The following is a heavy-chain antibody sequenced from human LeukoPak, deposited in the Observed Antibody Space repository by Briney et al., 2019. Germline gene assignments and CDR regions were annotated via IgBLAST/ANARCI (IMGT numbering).Heavy chain of an antibody. V-gene: IGHV3-48*03. CDR3: ARDWRDSSGKFPNDAFDI. CDR1: GFTFSSYE. D-gene: IGHD3-22*01. CDR2: ISSSGSTI. Sequence: GGSLRLSCAASGFTFSSYEMHWVSQAPGKGLEWVSYISSSGSTIYYADSVKGRFTISRDNAKNSLYLQMNSLRAEDTAVYYCARDWRDSSGKFPNDAFDIWGQGTMVTVSS. J-gene: IGHJ3*02.